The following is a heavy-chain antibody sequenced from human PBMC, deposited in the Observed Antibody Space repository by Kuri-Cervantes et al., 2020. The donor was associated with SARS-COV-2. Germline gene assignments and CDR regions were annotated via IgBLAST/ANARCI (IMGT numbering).Heavy chain of an antibody. CDR3: ATGSSIAARLQFDY. CDR1: GYTFTSYY. J-gene: IGHJ4*02. D-gene: IGHD6-6*01. CDR2: FDPEDGET. Sequence: ASVKVSCKASGYTFTSYYMHWVRQAPGQGLEWMGGFDPEDGETIYAQKFQGRVTMTEDTSTDTAYMELSSLRSEDTAVYYCATGSSIAARLQFDYWGQGTLVTVSS. V-gene: IGHV1-24*01.